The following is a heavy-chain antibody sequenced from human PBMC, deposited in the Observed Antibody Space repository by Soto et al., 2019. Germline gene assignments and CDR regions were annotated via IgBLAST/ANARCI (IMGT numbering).Heavy chain of an antibody. Sequence: PGGSLRLSCAASGFTFNSYAMSWVRQAPGKGLEWVSTISASGGGTYYADSVKGRFTISRDNSKNTLYLQMNSLRAEDTAVYYCAKGGYDYGFRFAYWGQGTLVTVSS. CDR2: ISASGGGT. J-gene: IGHJ4*02. V-gene: IGHV3-23*01. CDR1: GFTFNSYA. CDR3: AKGGYDYGFRFAY. D-gene: IGHD4-17*01.